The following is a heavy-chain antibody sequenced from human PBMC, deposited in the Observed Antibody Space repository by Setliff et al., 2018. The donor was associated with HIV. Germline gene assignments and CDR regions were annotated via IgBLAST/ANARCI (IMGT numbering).Heavy chain of an antibody. D-gene: IGHD2-15*01. CDR2: ISGSGAST. Sequence: PGGSLRLSCAASGFTFNTYAMGWVRQAPGKGLEWVSVISGSGASTFYADSVKGRFTISRDNSKSTLYLQMNGLRVEDTAVYYCAKDGISGGAYPPYYFDYWGHGTLVTVSS. CDR1: GFTFNTYA. V-gene: IGHV3-23*01. J-gene: IGHJ4*01. CDR3: AKDGISGGAYPPYYFDY.